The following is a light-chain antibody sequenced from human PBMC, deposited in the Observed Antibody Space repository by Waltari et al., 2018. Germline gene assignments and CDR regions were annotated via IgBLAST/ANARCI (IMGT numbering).Light chain of an antibody. J-gene: IGLJ3*02. CDR3: SSYTGRSLV. CDR1: SSDIGTFNL. CDR2: EVT. Sequence: QSALTQPASVSGSPGQSITLSCTGTSSDIGTFNLVSWYQQYPGKAPKLLSLEVTGRPSWCSDRFSCSKSGNMASLTISGLQAEDEADYHCSSYTGRSLVFGGGTKLTVL. V-gene: IGLV2-23*02.